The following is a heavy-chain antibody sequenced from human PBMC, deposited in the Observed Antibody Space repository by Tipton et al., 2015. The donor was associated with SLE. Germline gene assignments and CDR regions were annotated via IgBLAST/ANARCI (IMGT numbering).Heavy chain of an antibody. CDR3: ARDPGGATAEYFQH. Sequence: TLSLTCTVSGGSISSYYWSWIRQPPGKRLEWIWYIYTSGSTNYNPSLHSRVTISVDTSKNQFSLKLSSVTAADTAVYYCARDPGGATAEYFQHWGQGTLVTVSS. CDR2: IYTSGST. CDR1: GGSISSYY. J-gene: IGHJ1*01. V-gene: IGHV4-4*08. D-gene: IGHD1-26*01.